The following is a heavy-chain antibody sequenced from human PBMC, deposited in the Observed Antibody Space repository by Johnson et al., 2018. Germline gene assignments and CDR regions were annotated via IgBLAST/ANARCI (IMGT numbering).Heavy chain of an antibody. D-gene: IGHD2-21*02. V-gene: IGHV1-8*01. Sequence: QVQLVQSGAEVKKPGASVKVSCKASGYTFTSYDINWVRQATGQGREWMGWMNPNSGNTGYAQKFQGRVTMTRTTSISTAYMELSSRRSEDTAVYYCARSLGDEDYYGMDVWGQGTTVTVSS. CDR2: MNPNSGNT. J-gene: IGHJ6*02. CDR3: ARSLGDEDYYGMDV. CDR1: GYTFTSYD.